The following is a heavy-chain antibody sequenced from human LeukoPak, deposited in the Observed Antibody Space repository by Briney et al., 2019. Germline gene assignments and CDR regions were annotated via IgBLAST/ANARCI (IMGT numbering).Heavy chain of an antibody. CDR2: IYYSGST. J-gene: IGHJ3*02. CDR3: ARHASVAGSMSDAFDI. Sequence: SETLSLTCTVSGGSISSYYWSWIRQPPGKGLEWIGYIYYSGSTNYNPSLKSRVTISVDTSKTQFSLKLTSVTAADTAVYYCARHASVAGSMSDAFDIWGQGTMVTVSS. V-gene: IGHV4-59*08. CDR1: GGSISSYY. D-gene: IGHD6-19*01.